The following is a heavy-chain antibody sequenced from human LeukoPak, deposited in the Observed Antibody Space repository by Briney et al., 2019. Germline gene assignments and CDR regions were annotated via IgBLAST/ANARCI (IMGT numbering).Heavy chain of an antibody. Sequence: GGSLRLSCAASGFTFSSYGMHWVRQAPGKGLEWVAFIRYDGSNKYYADSVKGRFTISRDNSKNTLYLQMNSLRAEDTAVYYCAKDLDAYCGGDCYSLLFDYWGQGTLVTVSS. V-gene: IGHV3-30*02. CDR2: IRYDGSNK. D-gene: IGHD2-21*02. J-gene: IGHJ4*02. CDR3: AKDLDAYCGGDCYSLLFDY. CDR1: GFTFSSYG.